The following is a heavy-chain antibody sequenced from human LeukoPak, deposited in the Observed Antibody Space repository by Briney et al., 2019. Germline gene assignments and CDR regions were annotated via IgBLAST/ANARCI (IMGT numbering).Heavy chain of an antibody. CDR1: GGSISSSSYY. CDR2: IYYSGST. J-gene: IGHJ4*02. CDR3: ARRSYSSGWSYFDY. Sequence: PSETLSLTCTVSGGSISSSSYYWVWIRQPPGKGLQWIGNIYYSGSTYYNPSLKSRVTISIDTSKNQFSLKLSSVTAADTAVYYCARRSYSSGWSYFDYWGQGTLVTVSS. D-gene: IGHD6-19*01. V-gene: IGHV4-39*01.